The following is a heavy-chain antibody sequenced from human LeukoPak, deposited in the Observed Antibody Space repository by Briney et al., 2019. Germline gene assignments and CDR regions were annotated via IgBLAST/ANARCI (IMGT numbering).Heavy chain of an antibody. CDR1: GGSISGHY. CDR2: IYSSGST. D-gene: IGHD3-3*01. V-gene: IGHV4-59*11. Sequence: PSETLSLTCSVSGGSISGHYWSWIRQPPGKVLEYMGNIYSSGSTYYNPSLKSRLTISLDTSKNQFSLRLTSVSAADTAVYYCAREGGVARPGLDSWGQGILVAVSS. J-gene: IGHJ4*02. CDR3: AREGGVARPGLDS.